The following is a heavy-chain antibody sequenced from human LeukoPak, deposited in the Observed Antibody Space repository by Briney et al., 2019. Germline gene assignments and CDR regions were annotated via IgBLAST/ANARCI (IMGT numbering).Heavy chain of an antibody. V-gene: IGHV4-4*09. J-gene: IGHJ3*01. CDR2: IYTSGST. CDR3: ARLSAAVHLGAFDL. Sequence: SETLSLTRTLSGGSLSSYYWSWVRQRPGKGLEWIWYIYTSGSTNYNPSLKSRVTISVDTSKNQFSLKLSSVTAADTAVYYCARLSAAVHLGAFDLWGQGTMVTVSS. CDR1: GGSLSSYY. D-gene: IGHD3-3*01.